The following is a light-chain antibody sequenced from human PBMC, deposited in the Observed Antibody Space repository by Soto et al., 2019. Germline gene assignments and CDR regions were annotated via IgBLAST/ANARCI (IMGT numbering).Light chain of an antibody. CDR1: SSNIGSNT. Sequence: QSVLTQPPSASGTPGQRVTISCSGSSSNIGSNTVNWYQQLPGTAPKLLIYGNNQRPSGVPDRFSGSKSGTSASLAISGLQSEDEADYYCATCDDSLNGLWVFGGGTKVTVL. CDR3: ATCDDSLNGLWV. V-gene: IGLV1-44*01. J-gene: IGLJ3*02. CDR2: GNN.